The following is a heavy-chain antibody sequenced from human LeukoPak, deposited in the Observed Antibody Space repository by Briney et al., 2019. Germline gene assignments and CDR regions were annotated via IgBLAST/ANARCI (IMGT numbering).Heavy chain of an antibody. J-gene: IGHJ4*02. CDR1: GFTFSSYW. CDR3: ARDPITIFGVALDY. D-gene: IGHD3-3*01. Sequence: GGSLRLSCAASGFTFSSYWMHWVRQAPGKGRVWVSCINRDGSSTSYADSVKDRFTISRDNAKNTLYLQMNSLRAEDTAVYYCARDPITIFGVALDYWGQGTLVTVSS. CDR2: INRDGSST. V-gene: IGHV3-74*01.